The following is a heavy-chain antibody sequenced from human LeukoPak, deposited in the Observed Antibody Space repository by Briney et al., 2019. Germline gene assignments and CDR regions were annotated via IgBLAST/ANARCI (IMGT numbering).Heavy chain of an antibody. V-gene: IGHV3-23*01. D-gene: IGHD4-17*01. CDR1: GFTFSSYA. Sequence: GGSLRLSCVVSGFTFSSYAMSWVRQAPGKGLEWVSAISGSGDSTYYAESVKGRFTISRDTSKNTVHLQMNSLIAVDTAIYYCAKGVTYGYYFDSWGQGTLVTVSS. CDR3: AKGVTYGYYFDS. CDR2: ISGSGDST. J-gene: IGHJ4*02.